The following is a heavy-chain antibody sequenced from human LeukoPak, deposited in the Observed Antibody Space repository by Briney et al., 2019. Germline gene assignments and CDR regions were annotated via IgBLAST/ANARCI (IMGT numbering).Heavy chain of an antibody. J-gene: IGHJ6*03. CDR1: DGSITNYD. V-gene: IGHV4-59*01. CDR2: VHYSGTT. Sequence: SETLSLTCTVSDGSITNYDWSWVRQPPGKGLEFIGHVHYSGTTNYNPSLRSRVTISIDTSKKHFFLKLKSVTAADTAVYYCARVVPAANWGYYYYYYMDVWGKGTTVTVSS. D-gene: IGHD2-2*01. CDR3: ARVVPAANWGYYYYYYMDV.